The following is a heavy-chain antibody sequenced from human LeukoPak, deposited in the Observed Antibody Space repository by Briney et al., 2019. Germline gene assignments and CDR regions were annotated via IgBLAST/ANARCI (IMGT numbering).Heavy chain of an antibody. CDR1: GFIFISYD. D-gene: IGHD6-19*01. CDR3: AKDQLSWLVYYFDY. CDR2: FVIAADT. V-gene: IGHV3-13*01. Sequence: PGGSLRLSCAASGFIFISYDMYWVRQATGKGLEWVSVFVIAADTYYPGSVEGRFTISRDNSKNTLYLQMNSLRAEDTAVYYCAKDQLSWLVYYFDYWGQGTLVTVSS. J-gene: IGHJ4*02.